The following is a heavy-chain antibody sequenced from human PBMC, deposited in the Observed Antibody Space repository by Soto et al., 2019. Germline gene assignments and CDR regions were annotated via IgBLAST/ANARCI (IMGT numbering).Heavy chain of an antibody. V-gene: IGHV4-34*01. CDR2: INHSGYT. Sequence: SETLSLTCAVYGGSFSGHYWSWIRQTPGKGLEWIGEINHSGYTNHNPSLKSRVTISVDTSEKQFSLKLSSLTAADTAVYYCARASDPEPPTPDYWGQGTLVTVSS. D-gene: IGHD2-21*01. CDR3: ARASDPEPPTPDY. J-gene: IGHJ4*02. CDR1: GGSFSGHY.